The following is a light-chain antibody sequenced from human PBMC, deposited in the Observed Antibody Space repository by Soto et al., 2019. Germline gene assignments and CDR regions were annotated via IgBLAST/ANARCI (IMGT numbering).Light chain of an antibody. CDR3: QEYDGAPPVT. CDR2: DAS. J-gene: IGKJ5*01. CDR1: QSVRSER. V-gene: IGKV3-20*01. Sequence: VFPPMHYTLSFFPGGRSTLSFMARQSVRSERLAWYQQKPGQAPRLVIFDASTRATGIPERFSGSGSGTHFTLTITSLEPEDFAVYYCQEYDGAPPVTFGLGTRLEIK.